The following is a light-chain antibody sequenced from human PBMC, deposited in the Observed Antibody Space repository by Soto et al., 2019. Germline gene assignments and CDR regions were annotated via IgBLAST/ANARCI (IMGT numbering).Light chain of an antibody. V-gene: IGKV3-20*01. CDR3: QQYANSPIT. Sequence: DIVLTQSPGTLSLSPGERATLSCRASQTVSGSYLAWYQQKPGQAPRLLISGASSRATGIPDRFSGSRSGTDFTLTISRLEPEDFAVYYCQQYANSPITFGQGTRLEMK. J-gene: IGKJ5*01. CDR2: GAS. CDR1: QTVSGSY.